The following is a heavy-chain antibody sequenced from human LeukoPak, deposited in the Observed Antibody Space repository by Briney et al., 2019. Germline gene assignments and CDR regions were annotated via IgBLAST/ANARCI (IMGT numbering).Heavy chain of an antibody. CDR3: ARGVYDGNSGYDFGYYFDY. CDR1: GGTFSSYA. Sequence: EAAVKVTCKASGGTFSSYAISWVRQAPGQGLEWMGIIHPSGGSTTFAQRFQGRVTLTSDTSTRTVYMELTSLRPEDTAVYYCARGVYDGNSGYDFGYYFDYWGQGTLLTVSS. D-gene: IGHD5-12*01. J-gene: IGHJ4*02. V-gene: IGHV1-46*01. CDR2: IHPSGGST.